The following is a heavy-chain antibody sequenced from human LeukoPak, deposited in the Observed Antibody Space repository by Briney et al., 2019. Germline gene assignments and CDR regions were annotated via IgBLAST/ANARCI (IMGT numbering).Heavy chain of an antibody. D-gene: IGHD3-10*01. J-gene: IGHJ4*02. Sequence: GGSLRLSCAASGFTFSNYAMSWGRQAPGKGLEWVSAISGSGGGTYYADSVKGRFTLSRDNSKNTLYLQMNSLRAEDTAVYYCAKEYYYGSGTYYNVDYWGQGTLVTVSS. CDR1: GFTFSNYA. V-gene: IGHV3-23*01. CDR2: ISGSGGGT. CDR3: AKEYYYGSGTYYNVDY.